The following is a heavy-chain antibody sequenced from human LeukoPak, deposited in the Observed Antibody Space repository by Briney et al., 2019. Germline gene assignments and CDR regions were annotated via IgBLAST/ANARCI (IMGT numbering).Heavy chain of an antibody. CDR1: GYTFSSYG. D-gene: IGHD6-13*01. CDR2: INGYNGTT. J-gene: IGHJ4*02. CDR3: ARDDSSWYFDY. Sequence: ASVKVSCKTSGYTFSSYGHSWVRQAPGQGREWMGWINGYNGTTENPQTFRDRVTETTDTSTSTAYMQLRSLRPADTAAHYCARDDSSWYFDYWGQGTLVTVS. V-gene: IGHV1-18*01.